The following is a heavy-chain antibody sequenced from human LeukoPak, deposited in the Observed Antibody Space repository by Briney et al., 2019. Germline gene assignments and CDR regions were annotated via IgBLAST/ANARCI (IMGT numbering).Heavy chain of an antibody. CDR3: ASYSGSYRLGY. CDR1: GGSISSYY. V-gene: IGHV4-59*08. Sequence: PSETLSLTCTVSGGSISSYYWSWIRQPPGKGLEWIGYIYYSGSTNYNPSLKSRVTISVDTSKNQFSLKLSSVTAADTAVYYCASYSGSYRLGYWGQGTLVTVSS. J-gene: IGHJ4*02. D-gene: IGHD1-26*01. CDR2: IYYSGST.